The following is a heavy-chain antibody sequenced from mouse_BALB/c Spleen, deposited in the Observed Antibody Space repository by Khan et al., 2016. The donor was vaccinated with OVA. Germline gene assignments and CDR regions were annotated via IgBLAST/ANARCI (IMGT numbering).Heavy chain of an antibody. Sequence: QVQLKESGAELAKPRASVKMSCKASGYTFINYWILWVKQRPGQGLEWIGNINPSIGDTENNQNFKDKATLTADKSSRTSYMQLSSLTSEEYAVXYCARRGLRLDFDYGGQVTTLSVSS. V-gene: IGHV1-7*01. CDR1: GYTFINYW. J-gene: IGHJ2*01. CDR3: ARRGLRLDFDY. CDR2: INPSIGDT.